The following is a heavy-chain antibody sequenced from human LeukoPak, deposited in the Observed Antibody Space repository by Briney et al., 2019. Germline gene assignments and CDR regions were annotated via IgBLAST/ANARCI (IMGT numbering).Heavy chain of an antibody. CDR1: GFTFSSYA. J-gene: IGHJ4*02. CDR3: ARGYDFWSGYLDY. V-gene: IGHV3-23*01. CDR2: ISGSGGST. Sequence: GGSLRLSCAASGFTFSSYAMSWVRQAPGKGLEWVSAISGSGGSTYYADSVKGRFTISRDNSKNTLYLQMNSLRAEDTAVYYCARGYDFWSGYLDYWGQGTLVTVSS. D-gene: IGHD3-3*01.